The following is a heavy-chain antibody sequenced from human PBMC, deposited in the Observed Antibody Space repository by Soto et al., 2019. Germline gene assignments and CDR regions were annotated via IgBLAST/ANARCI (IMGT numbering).Heavy chain of an antibody. V-gene: IGHV3-72*01. J-gene: IGHJ4*02. D-gene: IGHD3-22*01. CDR1: GFTFSDHY. CDR2: SRNKANSYTT. Sequence: GGSLRLSCAASGFTFSDHYMDWVRQAPGKGLEWVGRSRNKANSYTTEYAASVKGRFTISRDDSKNSLYLQMSSLKTEDTAMYYCARLNHFHGGGYYYDYWGQGTLVTVSS. CDR3: ARLNHFHGGGYYYDY.